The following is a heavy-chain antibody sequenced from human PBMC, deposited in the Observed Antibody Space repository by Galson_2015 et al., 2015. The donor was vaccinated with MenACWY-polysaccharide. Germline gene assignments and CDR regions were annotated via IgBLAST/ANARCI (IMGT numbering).Heavy chain of an antibody. J-gene: IGHJ2*01. CDR2: ISASGGNT. V-gene: IGHV3-23*01. D-gene: IGHD5-18*01. CDR1: GFTLSSYA. CDR3: AKDPGFSTGYFDL. Sequence: SLRLSCAASGFTLSSYAMSWVRQAPGKGLEWVSGISASGGNTYYADSVKGRFTISRDNSKNTLYLQMNSLRAEDTAVYYCAKDPGFSTGYFDLWGRGTLVTVSS.